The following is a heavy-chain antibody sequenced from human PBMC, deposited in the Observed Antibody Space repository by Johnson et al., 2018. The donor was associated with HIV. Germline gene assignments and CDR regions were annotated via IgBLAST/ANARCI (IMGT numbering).Heavy chain of an antibody. D-gene: IGHD6-13*01. V-gene: IGHV3-30*14. J-gene: IGHJ3*02. CDR1: GFSFSSYA. CDR2: ISYDGSKK. Sequence: QVQLVESGGGVVQPGRPLRLSCAASGFSFSSYAMHWVRQAPGKGLEWVAVISYDGSKKYYADSVKGRFTISRDNSKNTLYLQMNSLRAEDTAVYYCARGIAARVAFDIWGQGTMVTVSS. CDR3: ARGIAARVAFDI.